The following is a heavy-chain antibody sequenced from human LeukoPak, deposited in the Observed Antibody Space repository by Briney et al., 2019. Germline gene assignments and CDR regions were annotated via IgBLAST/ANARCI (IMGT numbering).Heavy chain of an antibody. V-gene: IGHV3-23*01. CDR3: AKTRPLDSSSWSHGDY. J-gene: IGHJ4*02. D-gene: IGHD6-13*01. Sequence: GGSLRLSCLTSGFTFSTNAMSWVRQAPGKGLEWISGISGSGASTYYADSVTGRFTISRDNSRNTLYLQMNSLRGDDTAVYYCAKTRPLDSSSWSHGDYWGQGTLVTVSS. CDR1: GFTFSTNA. CDR2: ISGSGAST.